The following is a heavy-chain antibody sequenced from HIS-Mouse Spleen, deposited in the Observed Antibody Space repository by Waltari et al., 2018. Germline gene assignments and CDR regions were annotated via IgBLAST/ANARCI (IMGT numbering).Heavy chain of an antibody. D-gene: IGHD6-13*01. CDR2: IYYSGST. V-gene: IGHV4-39*07. Sequence: QLQLQASGPGLVKPSETLSLTCTVSGGSISSSSYYWGWLRQPPGKVLECIGSIYYSGSTYSTPSFKRRVTISVDTSKNQFSLKLSSVTAADTAVYYCAREIPYSSSWYDWYFDLWGRGTLVTVSS. J-gene: IGHJ2*01. CDR1: GGSISSSSYY. CDR3: AREIPYSSSWYDWYFDL.